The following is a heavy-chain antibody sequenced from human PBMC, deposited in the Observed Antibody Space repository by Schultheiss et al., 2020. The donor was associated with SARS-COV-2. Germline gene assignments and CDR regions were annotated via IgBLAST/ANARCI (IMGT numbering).Heavy chain of an antibody. D-gene: IGHD4/OR15-4a*01. CDR1: GGSFSGYY. J-gene: IGHJ6*03. V-gene: IGHV4-59*01. Sequence: SETLSLTCAVYGGSFSGYYWSWIRQPPGKGLEWIGYIYNSGSTNYNPSLKSRVTISVDTSKNQFSLRLSSVTAADTAVYYCARGAGSHYYLMDVWGKGTTVTVSS. CDR3: ARGAGSHYYLMDV. CDR2: IYNSGST.